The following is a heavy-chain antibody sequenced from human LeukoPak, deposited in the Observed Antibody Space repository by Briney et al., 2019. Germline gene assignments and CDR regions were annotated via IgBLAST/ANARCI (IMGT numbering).Heavy chain of an antibody. J-gene: IGHJ4*02. V-gene: IGHV4-59*01. CDR1: GGSFSSYY. D-gene: IGHD2-15*01. Sequence: SETLSLTCTVSGGSFSSYYWSWIRQPPGKGLEWIGYIYYSGSTNCNPSLKSRVTISVDTSNNQFSLRLNSVTAADTAVYYCAREGGEGNFDYWGQGTLVTVSS. CDR3: AREGGEGNFDY. CDR2: IYYSGST.